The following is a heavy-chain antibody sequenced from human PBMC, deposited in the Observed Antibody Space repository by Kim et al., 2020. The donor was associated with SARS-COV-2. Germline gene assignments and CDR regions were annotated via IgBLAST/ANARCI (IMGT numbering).Heavy chain of an antibody. CDR1: GFTFRSYA. Sequence: GGSLRLSCAASGFTFRSYALHWVHQAPAKGLEYVAAISSNGGSTYSANSVKGRFTISRDNSKNTLYLQMGSLSAEDMAVYYCARASGVEDFDYWGQGTLVTVSS. CDR2: ISSNGGST. D-gene: IGHD2-15*01. J-gene: IGHJ4*02. CDR3: ARASGVEDFDY. V-gene: IGHV3-64*01.